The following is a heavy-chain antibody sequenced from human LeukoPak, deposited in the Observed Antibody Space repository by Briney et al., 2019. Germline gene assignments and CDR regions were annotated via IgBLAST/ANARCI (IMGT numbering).Heavy chain of an antibody. CDR3: ARDSDCTNGVCYFDY. CDR2: IWYDGSKK. V-gene: IGHV3-33*01. D-gene: IGHD2-8*01. Sequence: TGGSLRLSCAASGFTFSSYGMHWVRQAPGKGLEWVAVIWYDGSKKYYEDSVKGRFTISRDNSKNTLYLQMNSLRAEDTAVYYCARDSDCTNGVCYFDYWGQGTLVTVSS. J-gene: IGHJ4*02. CDR1: GFTFSSYG.